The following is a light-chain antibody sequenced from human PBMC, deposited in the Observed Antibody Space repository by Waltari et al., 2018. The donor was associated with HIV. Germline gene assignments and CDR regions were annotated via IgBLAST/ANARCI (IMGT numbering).Light chain of an antibody. CDR1: QSVSSN. Sequence: EIVMTQSPATLSVSPGERVSLSCRASQSVSSNLVWYQQKPGHAPRVLIYGASTRAADIPARFSGSGAGTEFTLTISSLQSEDFAVYYSQQFHNWPRTFGQGTKVEIK. V-gene: IGKV3-15*01. J-gene: IGKJ1*01. CDR2: GAS. CDR3: QQFHNWPRT.